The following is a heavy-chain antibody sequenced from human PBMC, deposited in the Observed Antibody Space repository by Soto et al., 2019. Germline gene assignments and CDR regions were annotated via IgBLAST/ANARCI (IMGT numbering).Heavy chain of an antibody. CDR2: VYYSGTT. Sequence: AETLCLACTVSGASLSSRSYCWGWIRQSPGKGLEWIGSVYYSGTTYYKSSLRSRVTISVDTSKNQFSLEMSSVTAADTAVYYCARLWLGSSGYHFDYWGRGTKVTVSS. CDR3: ARLWLGSSGYHFDY. J-gene: IGHJ4*02. CDR1: GASLSSRSYC. V-gene: IGHV4-39*01. D-gene: IGHD3-22*01.